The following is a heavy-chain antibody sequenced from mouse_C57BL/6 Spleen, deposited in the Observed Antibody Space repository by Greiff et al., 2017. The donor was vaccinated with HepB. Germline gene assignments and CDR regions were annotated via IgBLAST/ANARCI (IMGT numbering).Heavy chain of an antibody. CDR3: AKGYYGTWYFDV. CDR2: IDPEDGET. Sequence: EVQLQQSGAELVKPGASVKLSCTASGFNIKDYYMHWVKQRTEQGLEWIGRIDPEDGETKYAPKIQGKATITADTSSNTAYLQLSSLTSEDTAVYYCAKGYYGTWYFDVWGTGTTVTVSS. V-gene: IGHV14-2*01. CDR1: GFNIKDYY. J-gene: IGHJ1*03. D-gene: IGHD1-1*01.